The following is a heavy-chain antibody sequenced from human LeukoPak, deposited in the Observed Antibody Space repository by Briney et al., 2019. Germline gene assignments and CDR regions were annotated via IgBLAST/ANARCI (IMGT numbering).Heavy chain of an antibody. CDR1: GGPIRTYQ. CDR3: ASYYCSGGSCYRDY. D-gene: IGHD2-15*01. CDR2: IHYSGSA. J-gene: IGHJ4*02. Sequence: SETLSLTCTVSGGPIRTYQWSWIRQPPGKGLEWIGNIHYSGSANYNPSLKSRVTISVDTSKNQFSLKLSSVTAADTAVYYCASYYCSGGSCYRDYWGQGALVTVSS. V-gene: IGHV4-59*12.